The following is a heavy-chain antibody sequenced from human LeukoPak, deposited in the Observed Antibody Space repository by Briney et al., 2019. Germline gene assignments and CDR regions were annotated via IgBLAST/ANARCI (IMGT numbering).Heavy chain of an antibody. CDR2: ISSSSSYI. Sequence: AGGSLRLSCAASGFTFSSYSMNWVRQAPGKGLEWVSSISSSSSYIYYADSVKGRFTISRDNAKNSLYLQMNSLRAEDTAVYYCASYDYGGAPDAFDIWGQGTMVTVSS. CDR1: GFTFSSYS. CDR3: ASYDYGGAPDAFDI. D-gene: IGHD4-23*01. J-gene: IGHJ3*02. V-gene: IGHV3-21*01.